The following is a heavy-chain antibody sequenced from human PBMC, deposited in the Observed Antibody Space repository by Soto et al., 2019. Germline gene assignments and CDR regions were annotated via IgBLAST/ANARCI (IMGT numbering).Heavy chain of an antibody. D-gene: IGHD3-3*01. CDR2: ISYDGSNK. J-gene: IGHJ6*02. CDR3: ASDHYDFWSGYYRAYGYYGMDV. Sequence: QVQLVESGGGVVQPGRSLRLSCAASGFTFSSYAMHWVRQAPGKGLEWVAVISYDGSNKYYADSVKGRFTISRDNSKNTLYLQMNSLRAEDTAVYYCASDHYDFWSGYYRAYGYYGMDVWGQGTTVTVSS. V-gene: IGHV3-30-3*01. CDR1: GFTFSSYA.